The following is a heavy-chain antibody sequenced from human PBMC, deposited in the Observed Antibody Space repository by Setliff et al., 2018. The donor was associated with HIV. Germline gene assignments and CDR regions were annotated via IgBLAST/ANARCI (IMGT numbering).Heavy chain of an antibody. CDR2: LSHSGTTI. CDR3: ARSPLVTSSPPLYYFDY. CDR1: GFTFSSFS. V-gene: IGHV3-48*04. D-gene: IGHD3-9*01. Sequence: HPGGSLRLSCAASGFTFSSFSMNWVRQAPGKGLEWVSYLSHSGTTIYYADSVKGRFTISRDNARNSLHLQMDSLRAEDTAVYYCARSPLVTSSPPLYYFDYWGQGALVTVSS. J-gene: IGHJ4*02.